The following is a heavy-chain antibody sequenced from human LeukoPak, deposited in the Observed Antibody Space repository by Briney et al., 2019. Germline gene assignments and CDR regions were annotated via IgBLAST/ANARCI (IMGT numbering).Heavy chain of an antibody. V-gene: IGHV3-11*04. CDR2: ISTSGSTI. D-gene: IGHD3-3*01. CDR1: GFTFSDYY. CDR3: ARVYTIFEVVIKYFDY. J-gene: IGHJ4*02. Sequence: PGRSLRLSCAASGFTFSDYYMSWIRQAPGKGLEWVSYISTSGSTIYYADSVKGRFTISRDNAKNSLYLQMNSLRAEDTAVYYCARVYTIFEVVIKYFDYWGQGTLVTASS.